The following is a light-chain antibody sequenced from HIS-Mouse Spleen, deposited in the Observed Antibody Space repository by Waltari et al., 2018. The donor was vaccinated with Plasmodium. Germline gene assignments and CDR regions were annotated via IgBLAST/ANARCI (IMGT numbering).Light chain of an antibody. V-gene: IGKV1-12*01. CDR1: KGISSW. CDR2: AAS. CDR3: QQANSFPWT. Sequence: DIQMTQSPSSVSASVGDRVTITCPASKGISSWFAWYQQKPRKAPKLLIYAASSLQSGVPSRFSGSGSGTDFTLTISSLQPEDFATYYCQQANSFPWTFGQGTKVEIK. J-gene: IGKJ1*01.